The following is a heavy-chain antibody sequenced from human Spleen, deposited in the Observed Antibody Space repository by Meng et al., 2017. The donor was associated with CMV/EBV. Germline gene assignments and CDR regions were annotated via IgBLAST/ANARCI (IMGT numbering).Heavy chain of an antibody. CDR1: GRSLSDYY. J-gene: IGHJ1*01. D-gene: IGHD2-2*01. CDR3: ARRLGYCSSTSCYRGYFQH. Sequence: SETLSLTCAVYGRSLSDYYWSWIRQPPGKGLEWIGEINHSGSPNYNPSLKSRVTISVDTSKNQFSLKLSSVTAADTAVYYCARRLGYCSSTSCYRGYFQHWGQGTLVTVSS. V-gene: IGHV4-34*01. CDR2: INHSGSP.